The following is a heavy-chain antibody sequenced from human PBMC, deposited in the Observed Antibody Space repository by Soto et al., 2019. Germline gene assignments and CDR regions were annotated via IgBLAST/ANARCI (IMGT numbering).Heavy chain of an antibody. CDR3: ASVRGGYYYAMDV. Sequence: QVQLQESGPGLVKPSGTLSLTCAVSGGSISSSNWWSWVRQPPGKGLEWIGEIYHSGSTNYNPSLKSRVTISVDQAKNQFSLKLSSVTAADTAVYYCASVRGGYYYAMDVWGQGTTVTVSS. J-gene: IGHJ6*02. CDR1: GGSISSSNW. CDR2: IYHSGST. V-gene: IGHV4-4*02. D-gene: IGHD3-10*02.